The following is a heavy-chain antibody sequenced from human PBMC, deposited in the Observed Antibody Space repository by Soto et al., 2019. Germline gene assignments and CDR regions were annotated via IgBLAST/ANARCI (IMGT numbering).Heavy chain of an antibody. CDR1: GYTLTELS. CDR3: ATQIGVVATIGVFDY. CDR2: FDPEDGET. J-gene: IGHJ4*02. Sequence: GASVKVSCKVSGYTLTELSMHWVRQAPGKGLEWMGGFDPEDGETIYAQKFQGRVTMTEDTSTDTAYMELSSLRSEDTAVYYCATQIGVVATIGVFDYWGQGTLVTVSS. V-gene: IGHV1-24*01. D-gene: IGHD5-12*01.